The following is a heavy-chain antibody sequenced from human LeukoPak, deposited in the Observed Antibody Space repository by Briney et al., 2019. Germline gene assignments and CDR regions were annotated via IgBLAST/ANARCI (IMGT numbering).Heavy chain of an antibody. CDR2: SYYSGST. CDR1: GGSISSSSYY. V-gene: IGHV4-39*01. J-gene: IGHJ4*02. CDR3: ARLGLGSSRDY. Sequence: SETLSLTCTVSGGSISSSSYYWGWIRQPPGKGLEWIGSSYYSGSTYYNPSLKSRVTISVDTSKNQFSLKLSSVTAADTAVFYFARLGLGSSRDYWGQGTLVTVSS. D-gene: IGHD6-6*01.